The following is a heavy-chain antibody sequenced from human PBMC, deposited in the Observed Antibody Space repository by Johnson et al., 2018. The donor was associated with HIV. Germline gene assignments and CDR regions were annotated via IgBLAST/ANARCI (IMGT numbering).Heavy chain of an antibody. CDR1: RFTFSSYA. V-gene: IGHV3-64*01. Sequence: VQLVESGGGLVQPGGSPRLSCAASRFTFSSYAMHWVRQAPGRGLEYVSAISSNGGSTYYANSVKGRFTISRDNSKNTRYLQMNSLRAEDTAVYYCAREGTVSYGGAFDIWGQGTMVTVSS. CDR3: AREGTVSYGGAFDI. CDR2: ISSNGGST. J-gene: IGHJ3*02. D-gene: IGHD4-17*01.